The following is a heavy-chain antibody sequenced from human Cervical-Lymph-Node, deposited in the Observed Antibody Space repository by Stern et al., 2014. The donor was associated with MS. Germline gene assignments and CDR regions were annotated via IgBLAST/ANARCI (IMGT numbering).Heavy chain of an antibody. J-gene: IGHJ4*02. CDR2: ISSDGNSK. Sequence: VQLVESGGGVVQPGRSLRLSCAASGFTFSSYTMHWVRQAPGQGLEWVAVISSDGNSKFYADSVKGRFTISRDNSKNTLFLQMNSLRTEDTAVYYCARDGRSVWGQVTLVTVSS. CDR3: ARDGRSV. CDR1: GFTFSSYT. V-gene: IGHV3-30-3*01.